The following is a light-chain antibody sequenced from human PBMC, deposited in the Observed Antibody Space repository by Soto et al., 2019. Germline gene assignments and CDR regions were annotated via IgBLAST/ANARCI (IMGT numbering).Light chain of an antibody. CDR3: HQRQYWPPIT. J-gene: IGKJ5*01. Sequence: EIVLTQSPGTLSLSPGERAILSCRASQSVSGNSLAWYQQKPGQAPRLLIYGASNRATGIPDRFSGSGSGTYFTLTISSLEPEDFAVYYCHQRQYWPPITFGQGARLEIK. CDR2: GAS. V-gene: IGKV3D-20*02. CDR1: QSVSGNS.